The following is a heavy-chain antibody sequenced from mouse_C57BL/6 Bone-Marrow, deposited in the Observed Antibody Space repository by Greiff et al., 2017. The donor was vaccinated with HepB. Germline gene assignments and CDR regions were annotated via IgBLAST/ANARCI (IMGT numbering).Heavy chain of an antibody. J-gene: IGHJ3*01. V-gene: IGHV5-4*01. D-gene: IGHD2-14*01. Sequence: VQLKESGGGLVKPGGSLKLSCAASGFTFSSYAMSWVRQTPEKRLEWVATISDGGSYTYYPDNVKGRFTISRDNAKNNLYLQMSHLKSEDTAMYYCASAYYYREAWFAYWGQGTLVTVSA. CDR3: ASAYYYREAWFAY. CDR1: GFTFSSYA. CDR2: ISDGGSYT.